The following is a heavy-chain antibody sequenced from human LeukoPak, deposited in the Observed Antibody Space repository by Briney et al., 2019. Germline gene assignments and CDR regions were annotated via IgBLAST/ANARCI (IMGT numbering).Heavy chain of an antibody. CDR2: ISAYKGNT. J-gene: IGHJ4*02. CDR3: ARDARKWLRLDYFDY. D-gene: IGHD5-12*01. CDR1: GYTFTNYG. V-gene: IGHV1-18*01. Sequence: ATVKVSCKPSGYTFTNYGISWVRQAPGQGLEWMGWISAYKGNTNYAQKLQGRVTMTTDTSTGTAYMELRSLISDDTAVYYCARDARKWLRLDYFDYWGRGTLDTVSS.